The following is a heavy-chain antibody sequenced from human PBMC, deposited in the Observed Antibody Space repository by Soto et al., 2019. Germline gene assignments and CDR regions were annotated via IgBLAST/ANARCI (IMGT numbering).Heavy chain of an antibody. D-gene: IGHD4-17*01. Sequence: PGGSLGLSCEVSGFTLSNSGIHWVRQAPDKGLEWVATIAYEGKTANYADSAKGRFTISRDISKSTVYLQMNSLRREDTATYYCAKSTSGYGGASDFWGQGTVVTVSS. J-gene: IGHJ4*02. CDR3: AKSTSGYGGASDF. V-gene: IGHV3-30*18. CDR2: IAYEGKTA. CDR1: GFTLSNSG.